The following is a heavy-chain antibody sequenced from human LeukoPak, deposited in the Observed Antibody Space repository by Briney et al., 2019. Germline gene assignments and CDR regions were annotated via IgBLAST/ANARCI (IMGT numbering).Heavy chain of an antibody. CDR3: ARDLSAAFDF. V-gene: IGHV3-33*01. D-gene: IGHD6-25*01. CDR2: LVYDARS. J-gene: IGHJ6*02. Sequence: GGSLRLSCAASGFPFSSYGMHWVRQAPGKGLEWVARLVYDARSDYANSVKGRFSISRDDSKNTLFLDMSNLRVEDTALYYCARDLSAAFDFWGQGTTVTVSS. CDR1: GFPFSSYG.